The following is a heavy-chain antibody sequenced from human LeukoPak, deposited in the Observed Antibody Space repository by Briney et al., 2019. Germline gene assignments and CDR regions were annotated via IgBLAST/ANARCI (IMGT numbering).Heavy chain of an antibody. V-gene: IGHV6-1*01. CDR2: TYYRSKWYN. J-gene: IGHJ4*02. Sequence: SQTLSLTCAISGDSVSSESATWTWIRQSPSRGLEWLGRTYYRSKWYNDYAVSVQGRISVSPDTSKNQFSLQLNSVTPEDTALYYCARAPHGSGCDYWGQGTLVTVSS. CDR3: ARAPHGSGCDY. D-gene: IGHD6-19*01. CDR1: GDSVSSESAT.